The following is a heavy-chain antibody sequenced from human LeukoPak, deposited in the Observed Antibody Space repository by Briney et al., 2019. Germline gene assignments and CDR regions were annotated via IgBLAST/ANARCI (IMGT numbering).Heavy chain of an antibody. D-gene: IGHD2-21*02. J-gene: IGHJ6*02. CDR3: ARYCGGDCPDYYYYGMDV. CDR2: IYYSGST. CDR1: GGSISSGDYY. V-gene: IGHV4-30-4*01. Sequence: PSQTLSLTCTVSGGSISSGDYYWSWIRQPPGKGLEWIGYIYYSGSTYYNPSLKSRVTISVDTSKNQFSLKPSSVTAADTAVYYCARYCGGDCPDYYYYGMDVWGQGTTVTVSS.